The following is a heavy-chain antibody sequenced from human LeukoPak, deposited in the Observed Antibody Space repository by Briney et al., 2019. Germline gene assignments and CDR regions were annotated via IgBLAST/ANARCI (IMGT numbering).Heavy chain of an antibody. J-gene: IGHJ4*02. V-gene: IGHV3-48*01. D-gene: IGHD6-13*01. Sequence: GGSLRLSCAASGFTFSSYSMNWVRQAPGKGLEWVSYISASSNIIYYADSVKGRFTISRDNSKNTLYLQMNSLRAEDTAVYYCAKDLAAAGHDYWGQGTLVTVSS. CDR1: GFTFSSYS. CDR3: AKDLAAAGHDY. CDR2: ISASSNII.